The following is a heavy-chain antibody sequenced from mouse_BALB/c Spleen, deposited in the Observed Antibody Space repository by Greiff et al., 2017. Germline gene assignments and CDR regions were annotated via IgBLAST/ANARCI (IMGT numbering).Heavy chain of an antibody. D-gene: IGHD1-1*01. CDR2: INPYNGDT. J-gene: IGHJ3*01. V-gene: IGHV1-37*01. CDR1: GYSFTGYF. Sequence: EVQLQQSGPELVKPGASVKISCKASGYSFTGYFMNWVKQSHGKSLEWIGRINPYNGDTFYNQKFKGKATLTVDKSSSTAHMELLSLTSEDSAVYYCGSHYYGSSYDAWFAYWGQGTLVTVSA. CDR3: GSHYYGSSYDAWFAY.